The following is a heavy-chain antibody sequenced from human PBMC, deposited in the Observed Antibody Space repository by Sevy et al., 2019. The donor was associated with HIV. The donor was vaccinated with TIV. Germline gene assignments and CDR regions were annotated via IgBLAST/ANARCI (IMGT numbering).Heavy chain of an antibody. V-gene: IGHV4-39*01. D-gene: IGHD3-3*01. CDR2: IYYTGST. CDR1: GGSISSSSYY. Sequence: SETLSLTCTVSGGSISSSSYYWNWIRQPPGKGLEWIGSIYYTGSTYYKPSLKSRVTISKDTSKNRFSLKLTSVTAADTAVYYCARPEGLQLNYAMDVWGQGTTVTVSS. J-gene: IGHJ6*02. CDR3: ARPEGLQLNYAMDV.